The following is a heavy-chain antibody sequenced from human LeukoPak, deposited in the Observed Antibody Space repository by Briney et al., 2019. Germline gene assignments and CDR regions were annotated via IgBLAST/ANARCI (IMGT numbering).Heavy chain of an antibody. V-gene: IGHV3-23*01. CDR2: ISGSGDNT. J-gene: IGHJ4*02. CDR1: GFTFSSYA. CDR3: AKGSYYDSSGSFYLDY. D-gene: IGHD3-22*01. Sequence: GGSLRLSCAASGFTFSSYAMSWVRQAPGKGLEWVSGISGSGDNTHYADSVKGRFTISRDNSKNTLYVQVNSLGTEDTAAYYCAKGSYYDSSGSFYLDYWGQGTLVTVSS.